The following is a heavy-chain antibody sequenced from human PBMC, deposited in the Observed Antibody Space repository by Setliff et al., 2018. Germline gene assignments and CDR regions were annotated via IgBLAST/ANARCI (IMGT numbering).Heavy chain of an antibody. D-gene: IGHD1-26*01. Sequence: ASVKVSCKASGYTFTSYGVHWVRQAPGQRLEWMGWINAANGNTKYSQKFQGRVTITRDTSASTLYMELSSLRYEDTAVYYCARDREGIIVGVPSVWGQGTLVTVSS. J-gene: IGHJ4*02. CDR1: GYTFTSYG. CDR2: INAANGNT. V-gene: IGHV1-3*01. CDR3: ARDREGIIVGVPSV.